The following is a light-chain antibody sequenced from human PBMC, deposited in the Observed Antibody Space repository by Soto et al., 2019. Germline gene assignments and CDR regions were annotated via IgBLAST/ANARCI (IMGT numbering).Light chain of an antibody. V-gene: IGKV3-15*01. J-gene: IGKJ4*01. CDR1: QSVSSN. CDR3: QQYNNWPPLT. Sequence: EIVMTQSPATLSVSPGERATLSCSASQSVSSNLAWYQQKPGQAPRLLIYGASTRATGIPARFSGSGSGTEFTLTISSLQSEDFAVYYCQQYNNWPPLTFGGGTMVEIK. CDR2: GAS.